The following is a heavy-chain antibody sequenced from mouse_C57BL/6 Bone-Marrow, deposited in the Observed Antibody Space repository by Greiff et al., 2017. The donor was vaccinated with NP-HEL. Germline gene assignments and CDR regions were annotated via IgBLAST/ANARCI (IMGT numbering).Heavy chain of an antibody. CDR3: ARFYWYFDV. Sequence: VKLQESGAELVRPGTSVKVSCKASGYAFTNYLIEWVKQRPGQGLEWIGVINPGSGGTNYNEKFKGKATLTADKSSSTAYMQLSSLTSEDSAVYFCARFYWYFDVWGTGTTVTVSS. CDR2: INPGSGGT. J-gene: IGHJ1*03. CDR1: GYAFTNYL. V-gene: IGHV1-54*01.